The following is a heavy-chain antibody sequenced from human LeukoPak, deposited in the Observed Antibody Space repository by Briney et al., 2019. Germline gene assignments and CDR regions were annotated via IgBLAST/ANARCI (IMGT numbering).Heavy chain of an antibody. V-gene: IGHV3-13*01. CDR3: ARVVKVPEGAWFDP. J-gene: IGHJ5*02. Sequence: PGGSLRLSCAASGFTFSSYDMHWVRQATGKSLEWVSAIGTAGDTYYPGSVKGRFTISRENAKNSLYLQMNSLRAGDKAVYYCARVVKVPEGAWFDPWGQGTLVTVSS. CDR1: GFTFSSYD. CDR2: IGTAGDT. D-gene: IGHD1-1*01.